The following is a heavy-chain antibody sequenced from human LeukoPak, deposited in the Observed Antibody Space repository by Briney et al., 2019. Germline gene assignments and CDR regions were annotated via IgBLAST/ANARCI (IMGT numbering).Heavy chain of an antibody. Sequence: SETLSLTCAVYGGSFSGYYWSWMRQPPGKGLEWIGEINHSGSTNYNPSLKSRVTISVDTSKNQFSLKLSSVTAADTAVYYCTRGVYYDYVWGSDRREQGVYYFDYWGQGTLVTVSS. J-gene: IGHJ4*02. D-gene: IGHD3-16*02. CDR2: INHSGST. CDR1: GGSFSGYY. V-gene: IGHV4-34*01. CDR3: TRGVYYDYVWGSDRREQGVYYFDY.